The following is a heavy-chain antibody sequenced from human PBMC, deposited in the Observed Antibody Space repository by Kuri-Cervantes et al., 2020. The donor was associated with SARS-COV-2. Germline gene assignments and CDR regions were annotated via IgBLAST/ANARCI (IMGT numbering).Heavy chain of an antibody. CDR2: ISSSSSYI. D-gene: IGHD1-1*01. J-gene: IGHJ4*02. V-gene: IGHV3-21*01. Sequence: GESLKISCAASGFTFSSYSMSWVRQAPGKGLEWVSSISSSSSYIYYADSVKGRFTISRDNAKNSLYLQMNSLRAEDTAVYYCSRDSPTGTTILFVQNYFDYWGQGTLVTVSS. CDR1: GFTFSSYS. CDR3: SRDSPTGTTILFVQNYFDY.